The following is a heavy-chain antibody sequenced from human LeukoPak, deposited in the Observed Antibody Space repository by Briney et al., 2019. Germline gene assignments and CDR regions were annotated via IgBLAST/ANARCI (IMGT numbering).Heavy chain of an antibody. D-gene: IGHD2-2*01. V-gene: IGHV1-18*01. CDR2: ISAYNGNT. Sequence: ASVKVSCKASGYTFTSYGISWVRQAPGQGLEWMGWISAYNGNTNYAQKLQGRVTMTTDTSTGTAYMELRSLRSDDTAVYYCARDALRYCSSTSCFWFDPWGQGTLVTVSS. CDR3: ARDALRYCSSTSCFWFDP. CDR1: GYTFTSYG. J-gene: IGHJ5*02.